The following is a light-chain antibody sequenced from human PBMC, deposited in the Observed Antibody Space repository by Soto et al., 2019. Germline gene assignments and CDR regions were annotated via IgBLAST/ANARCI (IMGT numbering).Light chain of an antibody. CDR1: SSDVGGYDY. CDR2: DVT. V-gene: IGLV2-11*01. J-gene: IGLJ3*02. Sequence: QPVLTQPRSVSGSPGQSVTISCTGTSSDVGGYDYVSWYQHHPGEAPKLMIYDVTKRSSGVPDRLSGSKSGNTASLTISGLQAEDEADYYCCSYAGSYTLVFGGGTKLTVL. CDR3: CSYAGSYTLV.